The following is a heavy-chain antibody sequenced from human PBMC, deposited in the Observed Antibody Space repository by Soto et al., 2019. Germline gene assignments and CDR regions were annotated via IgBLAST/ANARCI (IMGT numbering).Heavy chain of an antibody. Sequence: GPSVKVSCKASGYTFTSYGISWVRQAPGRGLEWMGWISAYNGNTNYAQKLQGRVTMTTDTSTSTAYMELRSLRSDDTAVYYCAREDYYYYYMDVWGKGTTVTVSS. CDR2: ISAYNGNT. CDR1: GYTFTSYG. J-gene: IGHJ6*03. CDR3: AREDYYYYYMDV. V-gene: IGHV1-18*01.